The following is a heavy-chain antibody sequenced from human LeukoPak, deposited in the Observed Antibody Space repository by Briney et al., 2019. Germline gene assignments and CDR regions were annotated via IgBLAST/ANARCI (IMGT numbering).Heavy chain of an antibody. V-gene: IGHV3-21*01. CDR2: ISSSSIYI. CDR1: GFTFSSYN. CDR3: ARGHSTYGDYFDY. D-gene: IGHD4-11*01. J-gene: IGHJ4*02. Sequence: GGSLRLSCVASGFTFSSYNMNWVRQAPGKGLEWVSSISSSSIYIYYADSVKGRFTISRDNAKSSLSLQMNSLRAEDTAVYYCARGHSTYGDYFDYWGQGTLVTVSS.